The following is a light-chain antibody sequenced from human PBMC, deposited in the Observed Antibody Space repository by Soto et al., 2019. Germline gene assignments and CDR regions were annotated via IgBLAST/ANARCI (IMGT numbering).Light chain of an antibody. CDR1: SSDVGSYNR. J-gene: IGLJ1*01. Sequence: QSVLTQPPSVSGSPGQSVTISCTGTSSDVGSYNRVSWYQQPPGTAPKVMIYDVSNRPSGVPDRFSGSKSGNTASLTISGLQAEDESDYYCSSYTRSSTYVFGTGTKVTVL. CDR3: SSYTRSSTYV. CDR2: DVS. V-gene: IGLV2-18*02.